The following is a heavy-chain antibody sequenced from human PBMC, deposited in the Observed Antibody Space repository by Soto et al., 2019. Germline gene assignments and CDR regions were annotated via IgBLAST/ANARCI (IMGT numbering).Heavy chain of an antibody. D-gene: IGHD4-4*01. Sequence: SETLSLTCTVSGGSISSYYWSWIRQPPGKGLEWIGYIYYSGSTNYNPSLKSRVTISVDTSKNQFSLKLSSVTAADTAVYYCARVVTPAGRKTYYYYGMDVWGQGTTVTVSS. V-gene: IGHV4-59*01. J-gene: IGHJ6*02. CDR2: IYYSGST. CDR3: ARVVTPAGRKTYYYYGMDV. CDR1: GGSISSYY.